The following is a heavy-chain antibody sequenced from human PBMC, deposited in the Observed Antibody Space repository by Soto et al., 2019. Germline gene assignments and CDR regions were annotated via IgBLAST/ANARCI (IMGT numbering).Heavy chain of an antibody. CDR1: GFTFNNAW. CDR2: IKRKSEGERT. CDR3: TTDPDSYQSTSPDY. D-gene: IGHD2-8*01. V-gene: IGHV3-15*01. J-gene: IGHJ4*02. Sequence: PGRSLRLSCVVSGFTFNNAWMSWVRQAPGKGLEWVGRIKRKSEGERTDYAAPVKDRFTISKDDSKNTLYLEMNSLKIEDTAVYYCTTDPDSYQSTSPDYWGQGTLVTV.